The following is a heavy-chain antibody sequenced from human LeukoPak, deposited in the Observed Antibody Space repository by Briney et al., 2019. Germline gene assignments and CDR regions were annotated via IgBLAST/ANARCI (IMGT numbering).Heavy chain of an antibody. CDR3: ARDKAAVWFGESENDY. D-gene: IGHD3-10*01. Sequence: GGSLRLSCAASGFTVSSNYMSWVRQAPGKGLEWVSVIYSGGSTYYADSVKGRFTISRDNSKNTLYLQMNSLRAEDTAVYYCARDKAAVWFGESENDYWGQGTLVTVSS. CDR2: IYSGGST. J-gene: IGHJ4*02. V-gene: IGHV3-53*01. CDR1: GFTVSSNY.